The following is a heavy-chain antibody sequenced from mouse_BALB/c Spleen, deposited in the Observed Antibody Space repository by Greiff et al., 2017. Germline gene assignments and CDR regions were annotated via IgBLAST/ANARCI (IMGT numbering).Heavy chain of an antibody. V-gene: IGHV5-17*02. Sequence: EVQLMESGGGLVQPGGSRKLSCAASGFTFSSFGMHWVRQAPEKGLEWVAYISSGSSTIYYADTVKGRFTISRDNPKNTLFLQMTSLRSEDTAMYYCAREDGKSAMDYWGQGTSVTVSS. CDR1: GFTFSSFG. CDR2: ISSGSSTI. D-gene: IGHD2-1*01. CDR3: AREDGKSAMDY. J-gene: IGHJ4*01.